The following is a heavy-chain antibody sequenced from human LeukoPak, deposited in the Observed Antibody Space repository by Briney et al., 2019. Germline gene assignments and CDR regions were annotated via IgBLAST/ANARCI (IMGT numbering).Heavy chain of an antibody. J-gene: IGHJ6*03. CDR2: INWDGTAT. CDR3: TRGGFGAHYYYYMDV. V-gene: IGHV3-20*04. D-gene: IGHD3-16*01. CDR1: GFTFDDFG. Sequence: GGSLRLSCAASGFTFDDFGLTWVRQSPEKGLEWVSGINWDGTATGYADSVKGRFTISRDNAKNSLYLQMNSLRADDSALYYCTRGGFGAHYYYYMDVWGKGTTVTVSS.